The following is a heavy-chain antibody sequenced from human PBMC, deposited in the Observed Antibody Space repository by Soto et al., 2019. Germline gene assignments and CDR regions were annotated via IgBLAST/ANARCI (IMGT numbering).Heavy chain of an antibody. Sequence: GGSLRLSCAASGFTFSSYGMHWVRQARGKGLEWVAVISYDGSNKYYADSVKGRFTISRDNSKNTLYLQMNSLRAEDTAVYYCANFLDYFDYWGQGTLVTVSS. V-gene: IGHV3-30*18. CDR2: ISYDGSNK. J-gene: IGHJ4*02. CDR1: GFTFSSYG. CDR3: ANFLDYFDY.